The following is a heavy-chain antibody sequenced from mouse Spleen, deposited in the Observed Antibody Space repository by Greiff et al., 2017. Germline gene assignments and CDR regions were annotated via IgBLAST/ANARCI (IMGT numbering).Heavy chain of an antibody. D-gene: IGHD2-1*01. CDR3: ARRVYDGSSGDY. Sequence: QVQLKESGAELARPGASVKLSCKASGYTFTSYGISWVKQRTGQGLEWIGEIYPRSGNTYYNEKFKGKATLTADKSSSTAYMELRSLTSEDSAVYFCARRVYDGSSGDYWGQGTTLTVSS. CDR1: GYTFTSYG. J-gene: IGHJ2*01. V-gene: IGHV1-81*01. CDR2: IYPRSGNT.